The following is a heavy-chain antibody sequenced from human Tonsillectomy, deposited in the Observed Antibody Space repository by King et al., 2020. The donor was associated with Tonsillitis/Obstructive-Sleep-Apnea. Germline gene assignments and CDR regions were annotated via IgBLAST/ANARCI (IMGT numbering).Heavy chain of an antibody. D-gene: IGHD3-3*01. CDR3: ARENDFWGGYDLDY. V-gene: IGHV1-2*06. Sequence: AQLVQSGAEVKKPGASVKVSCKASGYTFTGYYMHWVRQAPGQGLDWMGRINPNSGGTNYAQKFQGRVTMTRDTSISTAYMELSRLRSDDTAVYYCARENDFWGGYDLDYWGQGTLVTVSS. CDR1: GYTFTGYY. CDR2: INPNSGGT. J-gene: IGHJ4*02.